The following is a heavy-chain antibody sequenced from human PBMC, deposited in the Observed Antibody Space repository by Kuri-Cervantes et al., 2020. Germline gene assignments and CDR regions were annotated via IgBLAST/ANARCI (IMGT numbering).Heavy chain of an antibody. D-gene: IGHD3-10*01. Sequence: GGSLRLSCAASGFTINNYAMNWVRQAPGKGLEWVSSISSSSSYIYYADSVKGRFTISRDNAKNSLYLQMNSLRAEDTAVYYCARAPGGYYYGMDVWGQGTTVTVSS. J-gene: IGHJ6*02. V-gene: IGHV3-21*01. CDR3: ARAPGGYYYGMDV. CDR1: GFTINNYA. CDR2: ISSSSSYI.